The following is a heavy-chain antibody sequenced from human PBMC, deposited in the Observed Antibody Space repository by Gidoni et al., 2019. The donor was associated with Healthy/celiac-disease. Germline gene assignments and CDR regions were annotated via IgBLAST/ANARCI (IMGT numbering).Heavy chain of an antibody. V-gene: IGHV1-18*04. CDR1: GYTFTSYG. CDR3: ARDRNYDFWSGYKNWFDP. J-gene: IGHJ5*02. D-gene: IGHD3-3*01. Sequence: QVQLVQSGAEVKKPGASVKVSCKASGYTFTSYGISWVRQAPGQGLEWMGWISAYNGNTNYAQKLQGRVTMTTDTSTSTAYMELRSLRSDDTAVYYCARDRNYDFWSGYKNWFDPWGQGTLVTVSS. CDR2: ISAYNGNT.